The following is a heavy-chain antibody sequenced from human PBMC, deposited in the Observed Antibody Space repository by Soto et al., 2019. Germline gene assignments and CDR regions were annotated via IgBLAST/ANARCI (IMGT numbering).Heavy chain of an antibody. J-gene: IGHJ6*02. CDR2: IVVGSGNT. CDR3: AADQGSRYMGMDV. Sequence: GASVKVSCKASGYTSTSSAVQWVRQARGQRLEGIGWIVVGSGNTNYALKFQERVTITRDMSTSTAYMGLSSLRSEDTAVYYCAADQGSRYMGMDVWGQGTTVT. CDR1: GYTSTSSA. V-gene: IGHV1-58*01. D-gene: IGHD5-18*01.